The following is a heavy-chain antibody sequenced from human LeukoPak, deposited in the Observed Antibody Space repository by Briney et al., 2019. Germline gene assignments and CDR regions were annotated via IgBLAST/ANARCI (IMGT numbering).Heavy chain of an antibody. D-gene: IGHD6-13*01. CDR3: ARVGSIAAAGTPDY. CDR1: GFIFSDYY. V-gene: IGHV3-11*06. Sequence: GGSLRLSRAASGFIFSDYYMTWIRQAPGKGLECLSYISGSGSDTNYADSVKGRFTTSRDNAKNSLYLKMNSLRDEDTAVYYCARVGSIAAAGTPDYWGQGTLVTVSS. CDR2: ISGSGSDT. J-gene: IGHJ4*02.